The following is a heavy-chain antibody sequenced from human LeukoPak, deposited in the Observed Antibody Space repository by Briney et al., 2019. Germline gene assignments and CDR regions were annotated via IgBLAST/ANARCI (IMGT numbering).Heavy chain of an antibody. CDR1: GGSISSYY. V-gene: IGHV4-59*13. J-gene: IGHJ4*02. CDR2: IYYSGST. D-gene: IGHD5-12*01. Sequence: SETLSLTCTVSGGSISSYYWSWIRQPPGKGLEWIGYIYYSGSTNYNPSLKSRATISVDTSQNHFYLRLSSVTAADTAVYYCARDGYRGSDALWGKGTLVTVSS. CDR3: ARDGYRGSDAL.